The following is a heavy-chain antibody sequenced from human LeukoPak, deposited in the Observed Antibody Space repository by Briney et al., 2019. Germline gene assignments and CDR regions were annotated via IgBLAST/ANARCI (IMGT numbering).Heavy chain of an antibody. Sequence: SETLSLTCTVSGDSISSGDYYWSWIRQPAGKGLEWIGRISSSGSTNYNPSLKSRVTISVDTSKNQFSLKLSSVTAADTAVYYCARDKTYYDILTGYSPDAFDIWGQGTMVTVSS. CDR3: ARDKTYYDILTGYSPDAFDI. J-gene: IGHJ3*02. D-gene: IGHD3-9*01. CDR2: ISSSGST. V-gene: IGHV4-61*02. CDR1: GDSISSGDYY.